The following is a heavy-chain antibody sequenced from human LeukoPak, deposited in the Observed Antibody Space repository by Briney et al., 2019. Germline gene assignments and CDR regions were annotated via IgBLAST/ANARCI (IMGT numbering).Heavy chain of an antibody. CDR2: IYSGGST. J-gene: IGHJ4*02. Sequence: GGSLRLSCAASGFTVSSNYVSWVCQAPGKGLEWVSVIYSGGSTYYADSVKGRFTISRDNSKNTLYLQMNSLRAEDTAVYYCAREGDSSGYYYWGQGTLVTVSS. D-gene: IGHD3-22*01. CDR1: GFTVSSNY. V-gene: IGHV3-66*01. CDR3: AREGDSSGYYY.